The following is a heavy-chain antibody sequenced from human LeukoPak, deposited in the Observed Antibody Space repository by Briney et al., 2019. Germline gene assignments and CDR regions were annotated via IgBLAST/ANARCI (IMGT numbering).Heavy chain of an antibody. CDR3: ARVLRYFDWLRNYYFDY. D-gene: IGHD3-9*01. CDR1: GGSISSSSYY. J-gene: IGHJ4*02. CDR2: IYYSGST. Sequence: PSETLSLTCTVSGGSISSSSYYWGWIRQPPGKGLEWIGSIYYSGSTYYNPSLKSRVTISVDTSKNQFSLKLSSVTAADTAVYYCARVLRYFDWLRNYYFDYWGQGTLVTVSS. V-gene: IGHV4-39*07.